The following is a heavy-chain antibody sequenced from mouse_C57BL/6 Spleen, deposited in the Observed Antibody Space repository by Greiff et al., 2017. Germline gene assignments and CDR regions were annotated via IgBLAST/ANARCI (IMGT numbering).Heavy chain of an antibody. Sequence: QVHVKQPGAELVKPGASVKLSCKASGYTFTSYWMHWVKQRPGRGLEWIGRIDPNSGGTKYNEKFKSKATLTVDKPSSTAYMQLSSLTSEDSAVYYCARGDYGSSPYAMDYWGQGTSVTVSS. CDR3: ARGDYGSSPYAMDY. CDR2: IDPNSGGT. D-gene: IGHD1-1*01. CDR1: GYTFTSYW. J-gene: IGHJ4*01. V-gene: IGHV1-72*01.